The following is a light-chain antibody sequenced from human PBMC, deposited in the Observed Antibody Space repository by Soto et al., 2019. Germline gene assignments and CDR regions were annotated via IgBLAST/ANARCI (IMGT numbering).Light chain of an antibody. CDR1: QSVSSSY. J-gene: IGKJ4*01. CDR3: QQYGSSPLT. Sequence: EIVLTQSPGTLSLSPGERTTLSCRASQSVSSSYLAWYQQKPGQAPRLLIYGASSRATGIPDRFSGSGSGTDFTLTISRLEPDDFAVYYCQQYGSSPLTFAGGTKVDIK. CDR2: GAS. V-gene: IGKV3-20*01.